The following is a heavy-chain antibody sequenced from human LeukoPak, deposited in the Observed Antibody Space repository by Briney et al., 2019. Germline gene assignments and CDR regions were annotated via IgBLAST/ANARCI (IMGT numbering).Heavy chain of an antibody. D-gene: IGHD5-18*01. J-gene: IGHJ5*02. CDR1: GYSFTSYW. V-gene: IGHV5-51*01. CDR3: ARRGRRDTAMATNWFDP. CDR2: IYPGDSDT. Sequence: GESLKISCKGSGYSFTSYWTGWVRQMPGKGLEWMGIIYPGDSDTRYSPSFQGQVTISADKSISTAYLQWSSLKASDTAMYYCARRGRRDTAMATNWFDPWGQGTLVTVSS.